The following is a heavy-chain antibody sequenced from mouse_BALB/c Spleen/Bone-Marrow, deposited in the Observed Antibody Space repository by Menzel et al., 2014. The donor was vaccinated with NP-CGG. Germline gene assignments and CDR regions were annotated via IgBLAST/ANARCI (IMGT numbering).Heavy chain of an antibody. V-gene: IGHV4-1*02. CDR2: INPASSTI. J-gene: IGHJ3*01. CDR3: AKNYYYGYVAY. D-gene: IGHD1-2*01. CDR1: GFDFSRYW. Sequence: EVQVVESGGGLVQPGGSLKLSCAASGFDFSRYWMTWVRQAPGKGLEWIGEINPASSTINYTPSLKDKFIISGDNAKNTLYLQMSKVRSEDTALYYCAKNYYYGYVAYWGQGTLVTVSA.